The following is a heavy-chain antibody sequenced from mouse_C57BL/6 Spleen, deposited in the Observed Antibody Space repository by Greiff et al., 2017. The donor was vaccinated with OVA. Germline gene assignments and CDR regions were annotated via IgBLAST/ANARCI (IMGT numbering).Heavy chain of an antibody. CDR2: IWRGGST. Sequence: VKLMESGPGLVQPSQSLSITCTVSGFSLTSYGVHWVRQSPGKGLEWLGVIWRGGSTDYNAAFMSRLSITKDNSKSQVFFKMNSLQADDTAIYYCAKDHGSSYYAMDYWGQGTSVTVSS. D-gene: IGHD1-1*01. CDR3: AKDHGSSYYAMDY. J-gene: IGHJ4*01. V-gene: IGHV2-5*01. CDR1: GFSLTSYG.